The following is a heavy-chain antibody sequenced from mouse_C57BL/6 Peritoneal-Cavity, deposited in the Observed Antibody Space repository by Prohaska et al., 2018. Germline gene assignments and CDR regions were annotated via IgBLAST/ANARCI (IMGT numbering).Heavy chain of an antibody. D-gene: IGHD2-1*01. CDR1: GFTFSNYW. V-gene: IGHV6-3*01. J-gene: IGHJ2*01. CDR3: TSTWVDY. Sequence: EVKLEESGGGLVQPGGSMKLSCVASGFTFSNYWMNWVRQSPEKGLEWVAQIRLKSDNYATHYAESGKGRFTISRDDSKSSVYLQMNNLRAEDTGIYYCTSTWVDYWGQGTTLTVSS. CDR2: IRLKSDNYAT.